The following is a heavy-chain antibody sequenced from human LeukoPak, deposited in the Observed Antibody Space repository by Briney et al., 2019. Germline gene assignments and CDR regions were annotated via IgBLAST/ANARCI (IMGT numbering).Heavy chain of an antibody. CDR1: GYTFTGYY. CDR2: INPNSGGT. CDR3: ARDGGSGSYPPNWFDP. J-gene: IGHJ5*02. D-gene: IGHD3-10*01. Sequence: ASVKVSCKASGYTFTGYYIHWVRQAPGQGLEWMGWINPNSGGTNYAQKFQGRVTMTRDTSISTAYMELSRLRSDDTAVYYCARDGGSGSYPPNWFDPWGQGTLVTVSS. V-gene: IGHV1-2*02.